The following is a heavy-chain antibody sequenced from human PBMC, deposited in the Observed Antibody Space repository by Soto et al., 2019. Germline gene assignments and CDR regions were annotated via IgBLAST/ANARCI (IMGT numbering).Heavy chain of an antibody. Sequence: ASVKVSCKASGYTFTSYGISWVRQAPGQGLEWMGWISAYNGNTNYAQKLQGRVTMTTDTSTSTAYMELRSLRSDDTAVYYCAREGLDFWSGSHYGMDVWGQGTTVTVSS. CDR2: ISAYNGNT. J-gene: IGHJ6*02. D-gene: IGHD3-3*01. CDR3: AREGLDFWSGSHYGMDV. CDR1: GYTFTSYG. V-gene: IGHV1-18*04.